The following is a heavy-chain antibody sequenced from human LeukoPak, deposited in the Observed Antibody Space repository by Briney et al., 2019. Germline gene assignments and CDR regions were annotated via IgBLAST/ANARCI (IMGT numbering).Heavy chain of an antibody. V-gene: IGHV3-23*01. J-gene: IGHJ6*02. CDR1: GFTFSSYA. Sequence: GGSLRLSCAASGFTFSSYAMSWVRQAPGKGLEWVSAISGSGGSTYYADFVKGRFTISRDNSKNTLYLQMNSLRAEDTAVYYCANIEATKTLLTYGMDVWGQGTTVTVSS. CDR2: ISGSGGST. CDR3: ANIEATKTLLTYGMDV. D-gene: IGHD5-12*01.